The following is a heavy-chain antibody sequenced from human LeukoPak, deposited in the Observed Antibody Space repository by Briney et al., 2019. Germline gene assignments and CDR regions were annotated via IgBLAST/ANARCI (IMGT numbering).Heavy chain of an antibody. V-gene: IGHV3-66*01. CDR3: ARGPRKLNDY. D-gene: IGHD6-6*01. Sequence: GGSLRLSCAASGFTFSSNYMSWVRQAPGKGLEWVSVIYSGGSTCYADSVKGRFTISRDNSKNTPYLQMNSLRAEDTAVYYCARGPRKLNDYWGQGTLVTVSS. CDR1: GFTFSSNY. CDR2: IYSGGST. J-gene: IGHJ4*02.